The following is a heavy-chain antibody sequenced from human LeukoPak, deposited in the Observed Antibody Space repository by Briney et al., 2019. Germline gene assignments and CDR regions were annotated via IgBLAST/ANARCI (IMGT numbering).Heavy chain of an antibody. J-gene: IGHJ4*02. CDR1: GGSLSGSY. CDR3: ARVLMEMATTDYYFDY. V-gene: IGHV4-34*01. D-gene: IGHD5-24*01. Sequence: SETLSLTCDVNGGSLSGSYWSWIRQSPEKGLEWIGEINQSGNSNYNPSLKSRVTILVDTSKNQFSLKLSSVTAADTAVYYCARVLMEMATTDYYFDYWGQGTLVTVSS. CDR2: INQSGNS.